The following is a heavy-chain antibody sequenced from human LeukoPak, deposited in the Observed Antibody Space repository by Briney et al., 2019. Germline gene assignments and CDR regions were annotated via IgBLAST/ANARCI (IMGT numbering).Heavy chain of an antibody. V-gene: IGHV4-59*08. CDR1: GGSISSDY. CDR2: MYYIGSN. J-gene: IGHJ4*02. Sequence: SETLSLTCTVSGGSISSDYWSWIRQSPGKGLEWLGYMYYIGSNNYNPSLKSRVTISLDTSKNQFSLRLSSVTAADTAVYYCARHEPGGFGELEPFDYWGQGILVTVSS. CDR3: ARHEPGGFGELEPFDY. D-gene: IGHD3-10*01.